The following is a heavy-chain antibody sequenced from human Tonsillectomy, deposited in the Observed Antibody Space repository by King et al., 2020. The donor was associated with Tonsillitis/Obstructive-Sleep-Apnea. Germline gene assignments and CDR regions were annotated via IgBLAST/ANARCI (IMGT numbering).Heavy chain of an antibody. D-gene: IGHD1-26*01. J-gene: IGHJ2*01. CDR3: ARLGGGGTYRGRCYLDL. CDR1: GFTFSSYA. Sequence: VQLVESGGGLVQPGGSLRLSCAASGFTFSSYALSWVRQAPGQGLEWVSATVGSGDSTYYADSVRGRFTISRDNSKNTLYLQMNSLRAEDTAVYYCARLGGGGTYRGRCYLDLWGRGTLVTVSS. V-gene: IGHV3-23*04. CDR2: TVGSGDST.